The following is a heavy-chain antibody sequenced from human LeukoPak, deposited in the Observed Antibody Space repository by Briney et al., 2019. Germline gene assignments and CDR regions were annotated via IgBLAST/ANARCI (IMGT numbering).Heavy chain of an antibody. J-gene: IGHJ4*02. D-gene: IGHD1-14*01. CDR2: INPNSGGT. Sequence: GASVKVSCKSSGYTFTDYYIHWVRQAPGQGPEWMGWINPNSGGTHYAQKFQGRVTMTRDTSISTAYMEMARLRSDDTAVYYCSRDTTPRDYWGQGTLVTVSS. CDR3: SRDTTPRDY. CDR1: GYTFTDYY. V-gene: IGHV1-2*02.